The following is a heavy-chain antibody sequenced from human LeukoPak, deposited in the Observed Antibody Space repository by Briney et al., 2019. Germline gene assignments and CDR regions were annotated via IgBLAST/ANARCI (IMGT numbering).Heavy chain of an antibody. Sequence: PGGSLRLSCAASGFTFSSYAMSWVRQAPGKGLEWVSTVSGSGFSIYYADSVKGRFTLSRDNSKNTLYLQMNSLRAEDTAVYYCAKDLFGGAARAYFDYWGQGTLVTVSS. CDR1: GFTFSSYA. CDR2: VSGSGFSI. D-gene: IGHD3-16*01. CDR3: AKDLFGGAARAYFDY. J-gene: IGHJ4*02. V-gene: IGHV3-23*01.